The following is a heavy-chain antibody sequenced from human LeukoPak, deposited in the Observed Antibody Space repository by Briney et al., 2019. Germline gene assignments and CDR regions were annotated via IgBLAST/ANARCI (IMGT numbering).Heavy chain of an antibody. Sequence: GASVKVSCKASGGTFSSYTISWVRQAPGQGLEWMGIINPSGGSTSYAQKFQGRVTITADESTSTAYMELSSLRSEDTAVYYCARVSTTAMVPYFDYWGQGTLVTVSS. V-gene: IGHV1-69*08. D-gene: IGHD5-18*01. J-gene: IGHJ4*02. CDR3: ARVSTTAMVPYFDY. CDR2: INPSGGST. CDR1: GGTFSSYT.